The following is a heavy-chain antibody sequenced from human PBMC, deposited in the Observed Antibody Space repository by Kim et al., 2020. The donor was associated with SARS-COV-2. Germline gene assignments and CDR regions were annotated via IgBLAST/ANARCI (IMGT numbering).Heavy chain of an antibody. V-gene: IGHV4-34*01. CDR3: SMVPYYYGMDV. CDR2: T. Sequence: TNYNPSLKSRVTISVDTSKNQFSLKLSSVTAADTAVYYCSMVPYYYGMDVWGQGTTVTVSS. J-gene: IGHJ6*02. D-gene: IGHD3-10*01.